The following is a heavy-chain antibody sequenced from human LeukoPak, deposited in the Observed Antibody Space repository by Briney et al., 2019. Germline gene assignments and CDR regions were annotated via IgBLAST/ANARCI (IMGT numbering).Heavy chain of an antibody. D-gene: IGHD3-10*01. Sequence: PGGSLRLSCAASGFTFSSYWMNWARQAPGKGLEWVASINHNGNVNYYVDSVKGRFTISRDNAKNSLYLQMSNLRAEDTAVYYCAITRFYYYGSGSSIQNFDYWGQGTLVTVSS. V-gene: IGHV3-7*03. CDR1: GFTFSSYW. J-gene: IGHJ4*02. CDR3: AITRFYYYGSGSSIQNFDY. CDR2: INHNGNVN.